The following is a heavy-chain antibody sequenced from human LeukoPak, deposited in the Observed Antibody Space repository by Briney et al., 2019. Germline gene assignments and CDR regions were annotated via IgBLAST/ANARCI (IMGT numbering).Heavy chain of an antibody. CDR3: ANPKGYYDSSALIGGY. D-gene: IGHD3-22*01. J-gene: IGHJ4*02. CDR2: IRYDGSNK. Sequence: GGSLRLSCAASGFTFSSYGMHWVRQAPGKGLEWVSFIRYDGSNKYYADSVKGRSTISRDNSKNTLYLQMNSLRAEDTAVYYCANPKGYYDSSALIGGYWGQGTLVTVSS. V-gene: IGHV3-30*02. CDR1: GFTFSSYG.